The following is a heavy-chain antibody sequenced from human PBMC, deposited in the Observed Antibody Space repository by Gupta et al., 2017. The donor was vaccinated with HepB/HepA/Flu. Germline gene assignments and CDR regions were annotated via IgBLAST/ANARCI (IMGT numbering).Heavy chain of an antibody. J-gene: IGHJ4*02. D-gene: IGHD2-15*01. Sequence: GKGLVWVSRIKSDGSITNYADSVKGRFTISRDNAKNTLYLQMNSLRAEDTAVYYCAKDIHRGAHDYWGQGTLVTVSS. CDR3: AKDIHRGAHDY. V-gene: IGHV3-74*01. CDR2: IKSDGSIT.